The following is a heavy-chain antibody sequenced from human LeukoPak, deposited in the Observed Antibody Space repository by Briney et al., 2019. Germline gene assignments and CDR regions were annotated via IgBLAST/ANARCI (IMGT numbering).Heavy chain of an antibody. CDR2: FDPEDGET. D-gene: IGHD3-3*01. CDR3: ARPTIFGVVKYSYYGMDV. V-gene: IGHV1-24*01. J-gene: IGHJ6*02. CDR1: GYTLTELS. Sequence: ASVKVSCKVSGYTLTELSMHWVRQAPGKGLEWMGGFDPEDGETTYAQKFQGRVTLTEDTSTDTAYMELSSLRSEDTAVYYCARPTIFGVVKYSYYGMDVWGQGTTVTVSS.